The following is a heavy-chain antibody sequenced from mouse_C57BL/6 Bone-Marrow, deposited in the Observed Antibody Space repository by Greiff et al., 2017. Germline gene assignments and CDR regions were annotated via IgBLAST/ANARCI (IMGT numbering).Heavy chain of an antibody. CDR2: ISSGSSSI. V-gene: IGHV5-17*01. CDR3: ARMDYGRSYDWYFDV. CDR1: GFTFSDYG. D-gene: IGHD1-1*01. Sequence: EVQLVESGGGLVKPGGSLKLSCAASGFTFSDYGMHWVRQAPEKGLEWVAYISSGSSSIYYADTVKGRFTISRDNAKNTLFLQMTSLRSEDTAMYYCARMDYGRSYDWYFDVWGKGTSVTVSS. J-gene: IGHJ1*03.